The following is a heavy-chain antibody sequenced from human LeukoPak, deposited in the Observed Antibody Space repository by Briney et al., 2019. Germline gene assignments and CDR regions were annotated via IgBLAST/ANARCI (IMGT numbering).Heavy chain of an antibody. V-gene: IGHV4-34*01. D-gene: IGHD5-12*01. Sequence: SETLSLTCAVYGGSFSGYYWSWIRQPPGKGLEWIGEINHSGSTNYNPSLKSRFTISVDTSKNQFSLKLSSVTAADTAVYYCARVDGLRHQSDYWGQGTLVTVSS. CDR3: ARVDGLRHQSDY. J-gene: IGHJ4*02. CDR1: GGSFSGYY. CDR2: INHSGST.